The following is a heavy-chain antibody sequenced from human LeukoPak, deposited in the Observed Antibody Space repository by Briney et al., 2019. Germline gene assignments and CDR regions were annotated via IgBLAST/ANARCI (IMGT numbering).Heavy chain of an antibody. J-gene: IGHJ6*03. CDR3: ARTKGIQMTSYMDV. CDR1: GSSINNAYY. V-gene: IGHV4-38-2*02. CDR2: SSHTGST. D-gene: IGHD5-18*01. Sequence: SETLSLTCTVSGSSINNAYYWGWIRQPPGKGLEWIGSSSHTGSTYYNSSLKSRVTISVDTSKNQFSLKLSSVTAADTAVYYCARTKGIQMTSYMDVWGKGTTVTVSS.